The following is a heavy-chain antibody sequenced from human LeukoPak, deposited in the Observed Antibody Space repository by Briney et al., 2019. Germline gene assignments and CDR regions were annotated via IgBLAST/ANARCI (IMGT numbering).Heavy chain of an antibody. V-gene: IGHV1-18*01. D-gene: IGHD2-21*02. CDR3: ARDPSVVVTAPNGWFDP. CDR1: GYTFTNYG. J-gene: IGHJ5*02. CDR2: ISAYNGNT. Sequence: ASVKVSCKASGYTFTNYGISWVRQAPGQGLEWMGWISAYNGNTNYAQKIQGRVTMTTDTFTSTAYTELRSLRSDDTAVYYCARDPSVVVTAPNGWFDPLGPGNPGHRLL.